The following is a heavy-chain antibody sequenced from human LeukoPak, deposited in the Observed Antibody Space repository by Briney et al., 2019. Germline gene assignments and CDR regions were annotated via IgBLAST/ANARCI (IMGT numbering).Heavy chain of an antibody. V-gene: IGHV4-34*01. Sequence: TSETLSLTCAVYGGSLSGYYWSWIRQAPGKGLEWIGEINHSGSTNYNPALKSRGTISVDTSKNQFSLKLSSVAAADTAVYYCARGFTLVVAATPRFDYGGQGTLVTVSA. D-gene: IGHD2-15*01. CDR2: INHSGST. CDR3: ARGFTLVVAATPRFDY. CDR1: GGSLSGYY. J-gene: IGHJ4*02.